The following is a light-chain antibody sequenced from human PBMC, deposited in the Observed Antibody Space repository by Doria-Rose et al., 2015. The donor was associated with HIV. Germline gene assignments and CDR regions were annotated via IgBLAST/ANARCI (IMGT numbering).Light chain of an antibody. Sequence: DIVMTQTPGTLSLSPGERATLSCRASQGFSSTYLAWYQQKPGQAPSLLIYDGSTSATGIPDRFSASGSGTDFTLTINRLEPEDFALYYCHQYGTSWTFGQGTKVEI. V-gene: IGKV3-20*01. CDR2: DGS. J-gene: IGKJ1*01. CDR1: QGFSSTY. CDR3: HQYGTSWT.